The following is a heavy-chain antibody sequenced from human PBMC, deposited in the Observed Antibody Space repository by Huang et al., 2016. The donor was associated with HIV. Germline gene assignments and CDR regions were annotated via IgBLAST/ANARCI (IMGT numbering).Heavy chain of an antibody. Sequence: EVRFQESGGGQVQPGGSLKLSCVASGFTFLDFWMHWARQVPGEGGWWVERINSDGTYIDYADSVRGRFVVSRNNARDILSLEMSSLRPEDTGVYFCAVGGRTASYFHFDPRGQRIPVIV. J-gene: IGHJ5*02. CDR1: GFTFLDFW. CDR3: AVGGRTASYFHFDP. D-gene: IGHD3-9*01. CDR2: INSDGTYI. V-gene: IGHV3-74*01.